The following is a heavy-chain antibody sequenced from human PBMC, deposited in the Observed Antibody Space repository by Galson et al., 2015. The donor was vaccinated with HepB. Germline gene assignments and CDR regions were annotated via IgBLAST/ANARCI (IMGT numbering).Heavy chain of an antibody. Sequence: QSGAEVTKPGASVKVSCKASGYTFTSYGISWVRQAPGQGLEWMGWISAYNGNTNYAQKLQGRVTITADKSTSTAYMELSSLRSEDTAVYYCAITIGIAAAGSLLTAVDYWGQGTLVTVSS. D-gene: IGHD6-13*01. V-gene: IGHV1-18*04. CDR1: GYTFTSYG. J-gene: IGHJ4*02. CDR3: AITIGIAAAGSLLTAVDY. CDR2: ISAYNGNT.